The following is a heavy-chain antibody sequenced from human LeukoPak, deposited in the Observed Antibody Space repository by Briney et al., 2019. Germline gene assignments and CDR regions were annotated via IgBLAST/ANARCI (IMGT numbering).Heavy chain of an antibody. CDR2: ISVYYGNT. D-gene: IGHD6-19*01. CDR1: GYSFTSYG. Sequence: ASVKVSCKASGYSFTSYGISWVRQAPGQGLEWMGWISVYYGNTKYAQKFQGRVILTTDTSTSTAYMELTSLKSDDTAVYYCARKSSPDFWGQGTLVTVSS. V-gene: IGHV1-18*01. J-gene: IGHJ4*02. CDR3: ARKSSPDF.